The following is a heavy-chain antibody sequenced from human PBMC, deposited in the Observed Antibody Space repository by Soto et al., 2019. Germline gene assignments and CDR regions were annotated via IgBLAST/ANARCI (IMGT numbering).Heavy chain of an antibody. Sequence: SETLSLTCAVSGGSISSSNWWSWVRQPPGKGLEWIGEIYHSGSTNYNPSLKSRVTISVDTSKNQFSLKLSSVTAADTAVYYCARDILGRYFDWYYYYGMDVWGQGTTVTVSS. V-gene: IGHV4-4*02. J-gene: IGHJ6*02. CDR2: IYHSGST. CDR3: ARDILGRYFDWYYYYGMDV. D-gene: IGHD3-9*01. CDR1: GGSISSSNW.